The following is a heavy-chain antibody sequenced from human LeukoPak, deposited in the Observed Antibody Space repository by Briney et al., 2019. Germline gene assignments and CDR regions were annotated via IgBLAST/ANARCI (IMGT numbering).Heavy chain of an antibody. CDR3: TRVTSWRTGFDY. D-gene: IGHD1-1*01. Sequence: HPGGSLRLSCAASGFSFEAYGMYWVRQAPGKGLEWVSGITWNSDDMAYADSVKGRFTISRDNAKSCLYLQMNSLTVEDTALYYCTRVTSWRTGFDYWGQGTLVTVSS. J-gene: IGHJ4*02. CDR1: GFSFEAYG. CDR2: ITWNSDDM. V-gene: IGHV3-9*01.